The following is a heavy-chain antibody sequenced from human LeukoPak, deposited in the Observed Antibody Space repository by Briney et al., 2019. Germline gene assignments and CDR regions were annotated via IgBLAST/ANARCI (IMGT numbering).Heavy chain of an antibody. CDR3: ARGRAEDELDY. J-gene: IGHJ4*02. Sequence: GGSLRLSCAASGFTFSSYGMHWVRQAPGKRLEWVAVIWYDGSNKYYADSVKGRFTISRDNSKNTLYLQMNSLRAEDTAVYYCARGRAEDELDYSGQGTLVTVSS. CDR2: IWYDGSNK. V-gene: IGHV3-33*01. D-gene: IGHD1-14*01. CDR1: GFTFSSYG.